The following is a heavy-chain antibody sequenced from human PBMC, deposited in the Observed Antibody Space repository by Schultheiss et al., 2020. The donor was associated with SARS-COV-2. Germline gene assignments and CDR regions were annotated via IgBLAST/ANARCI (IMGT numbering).Heavy chain of an antibody. J-gene: IGHJ2*01. CDR1: GGSISSSSYY. V-gene: IGHV4-39*07. CDR2: INHSGST. CDR3: ARLTQWLVLWYFDL. Sequence: SETLSLTCTVSGGSISSSSYYWGWIRQPPGKGLEWIGEINHSGSTNYNPSLKSRVTISVDTSKNQFSLKLSSVTAADTAVYYCARLTQWLVLWYFDLWGRGTLVTVSS. D-gene: IGHD6-19*01.